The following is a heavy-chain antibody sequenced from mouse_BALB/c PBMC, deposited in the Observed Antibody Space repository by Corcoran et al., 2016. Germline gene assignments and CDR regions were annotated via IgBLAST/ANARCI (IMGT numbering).Heavy chain of an antibody. CDR3: AREGLRRSAWFAY. Sequence: EVQLQQSGPELVKPGASVKMSCKASGYTFTSYVMHWVKQKPGQGLEWIGYFNPYNDGTKYNEKFKGKATLTSDKSSSTAYMELSSLTSEDSAVYYCAREGLRRSAWFAYWGQGTLVTVSA. J-gene: IGHJ3*01. D-gene: IGHD2-4*01. V-gene: IGHV1S136*01. CDR2: FNPYNDGT. CDR1: GYTFTSYV.